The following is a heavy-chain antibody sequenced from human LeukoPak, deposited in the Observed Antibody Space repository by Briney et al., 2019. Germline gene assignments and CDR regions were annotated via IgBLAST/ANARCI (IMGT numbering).Heavy chain of an antibody. CDR2: IYTSGST. CDR3: ARARITRFLRDAFDI. Sequence: SETLSLTCTVSGGSISSYYWSWIRQPAGKGLEWIGRIYTSGSTNYNPSLKSRVIMSVDTSKNQFSLKLSSVTAADTAVYYCARARITRFLRDAFDIWGQGTMVTVSS. J-gene: IGHJ3*02. V-gene: IGHV4-4*07. CDR1: GGSISSYY. D-gene: IGHD3-9*01.